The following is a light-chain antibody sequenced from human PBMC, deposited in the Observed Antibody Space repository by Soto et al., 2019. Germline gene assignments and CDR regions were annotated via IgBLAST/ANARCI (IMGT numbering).Light chain of an antibody. J-gene: IGLJ1*01. CDR2: EVS. Sequence: QSALTHPRSVSGSPGQSVTISCTGTSSDVGGYNYVSWYQQHTGKSPKLMIYEVSKRPSGVPDRFSGSKSGNTASLTISGLQAEDEADYYCCSYAGSYSYVFGTGTKLTV. V-gene: IGLV2-11*01. CDR1: SSDVGGYNY. CDR3: CSYAGSYSYV.